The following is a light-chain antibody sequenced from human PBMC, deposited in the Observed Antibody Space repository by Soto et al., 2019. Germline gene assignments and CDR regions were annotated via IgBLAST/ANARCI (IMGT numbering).Light chain of an antibody. V-gene: IGKV3-11*01. CDR1: QSVSTH. CDR3: QQRSNWPPIT. J-gene: IGKJ5*01. CDR2: DAS. Sequence: IVMRQSPATLSVPPGEGATLSCSASQSVSTHLAWYQQIPGQAPTPLIYDASNRATGIPARFSGSGSGTDYPLPISSLEPADFAVSYCQQRSNWPPITFGQGTLLENK.